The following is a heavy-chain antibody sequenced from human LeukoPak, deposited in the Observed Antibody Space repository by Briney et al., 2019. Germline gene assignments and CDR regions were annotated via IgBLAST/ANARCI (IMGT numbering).Heavy chain of an antibody. CDR2: INPNSGGT. V-gene: IGHV1-2*02. D-gene: IGHD6-19*01. Sequence: ASVKVSCKASGYTFTGYYMRWVRQAPGQGLEWMGWINPNSGGTNYAQKFQGRVTMTRDTSISTAYMELSRLRSDDTAVYYCARSSGWYLKKPFDYWGQGTLVTVSS. J-gene: IGHJ4*02. CDR1: GYTFTGYY. CDR3: ARSSGWYLKKPFDY.